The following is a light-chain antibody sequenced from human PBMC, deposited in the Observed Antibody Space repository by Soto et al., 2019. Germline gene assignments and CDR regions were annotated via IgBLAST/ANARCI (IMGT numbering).Light chain of an antibody. CDR3: QQRSNWPLT. J-gene: IGKJ4*01. Sequence: EIVLTQSPATLSLPPWERATLSCRASQSVSSYLAWYQQKPGQAPRLLIYDASNRATGIPARFSGSGSGTDFTLTISSLEPEDFAVYYCQQRSNWPLTFGGGTKVDIK. V-gene: IGKV3-11*01. CDR1: QSVSSY. CDR2: DAS.